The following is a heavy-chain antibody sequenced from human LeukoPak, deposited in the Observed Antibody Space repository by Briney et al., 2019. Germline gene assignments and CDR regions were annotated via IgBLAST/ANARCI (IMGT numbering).Heavy chain of an antibody. J-gene: IGHJ4*02. Sequence: ASVKVSCKASGYTFTGYYIHWVRQAPGQGLEWMGWINPNNGGTNYAQKFQGRVTMTRDTSISTAYMELRRLRSDDTAVYYCGSGADIITWYADIYFDYWGQGTLVTVSS. V-gene: IGHV1-2*02. CDR2: INPNNGGT. CDR3: GSGADIITWYADIYFDY. D-gene: IGHD6-13*01. CDR1: GYTFTGYY.